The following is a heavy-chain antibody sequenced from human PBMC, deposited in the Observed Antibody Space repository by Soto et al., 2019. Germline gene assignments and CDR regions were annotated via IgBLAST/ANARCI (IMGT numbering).Heavy chain of an antibody. CDR3: ARGYYDSSGYPYYYYYGMDV. J-gene: IGHJ6*02. Sequence: ASVKVSCKASGGTFSSYAISWVRQAPGQGLEWMGGIIPIFGTANYAQKFQGRVTITADESTSTAYMELSSLRSEDTAVYYCARGYYDSSGYPYYYYYGMDVWGQGTTVTVSS. CDR1: GGTFSSYA. V-gene: IGHV1-69*13. CDR2: IIPIFGTA. D-gene: IGHD3-22*01.